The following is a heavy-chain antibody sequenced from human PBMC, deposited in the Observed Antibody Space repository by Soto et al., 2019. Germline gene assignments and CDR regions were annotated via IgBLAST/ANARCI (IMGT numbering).Heavy chain of an antibody. CDR3: AKSTYGIFGVVIPSYYGMDV. V-gene: IGHV4-31*03. CDR2: INYSGST. J-gene: IGHJ6*02. CDR1: GGSIPSGGYY. Sequence: ASVTRSLNCPVSGGSIPSGGYYWTWIRQPPGKVLDWSGYINYSGSTNYNPSLKSRTTISRDTSKNQFSLKLSSVTAADTAVYYCAKSTYGIFGVVIPSYYGMDVWGQGTTVTVSS. D-gene: IGHD3-3*01.